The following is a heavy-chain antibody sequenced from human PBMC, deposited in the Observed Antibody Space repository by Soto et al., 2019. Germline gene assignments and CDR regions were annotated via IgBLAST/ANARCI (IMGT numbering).Heavy chain of an antibody. Sequence: PSETLSLTCSVSGGSISSGYYYWSWIRQPPGKGLEWIGNIYYSGNTYYNPSLKSRLIISIDTSKSQFSLKVGSVTAADTAVYYCASSSLYRMDVWGQGTTVTVSS. CDR2: IYYSGNT. CDR1: GGSISSGYYY. J-gene: IGHJ6*02. V-gene: IGHV4-30-4*01. CDR3: ASSSLYRMDV.